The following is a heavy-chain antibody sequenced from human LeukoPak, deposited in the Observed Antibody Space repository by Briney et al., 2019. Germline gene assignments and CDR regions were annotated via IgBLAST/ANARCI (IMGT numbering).Heavy chain of an antibody. CDR3: ASCGGDCYLAMVYFDY. Sequence: SVKVSCKASGGTFSSYAISWVRQAPGQGLEWMGGIIPIFGTANYAQKFQGRVTITADESTSTAYMELSSLRSEDTAVYYCASCGGDCYLAMVYFDYWGQGTLVAVSS. D-gene: IGHD2-21*02. CDR1: GGTFSSYA. V-gene: IGHV1-69*01. CDR2: IIPIFGTA. J-gene: IGHJ4*02.